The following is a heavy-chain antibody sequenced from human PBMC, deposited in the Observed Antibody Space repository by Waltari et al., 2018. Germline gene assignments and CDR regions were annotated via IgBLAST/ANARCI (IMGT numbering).Heavy chain of an antibody. V-gene: IGHV4-34*01. Sequence: QVQLQQWGAGLLKPSETLSLTCAVYGGSFSGYYWSWIRQPPGKGLESIGEINHSGSTNYNPSLKSRVTISVDTSKNQFSLKLSSVTAADTAVYYCARATLTNPLRFYYYDQTGVRRSYGMDVWGQGTTVTVSS. CDR2: INHSGST. CDR1: GGSFSGYY. CDR3: ARATLTNPLRFYYYDQTGVRRSYGMDV. J-gene: IGHJ6*02. D-gene: IGHD3-22*01.